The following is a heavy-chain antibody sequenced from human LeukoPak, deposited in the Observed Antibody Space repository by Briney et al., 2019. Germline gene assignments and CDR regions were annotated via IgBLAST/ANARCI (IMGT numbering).Heavy chain of an antibody. V-gene: IGHV1-69*13. J-gene: IGHJ5*02. CDR1: GYTFTSYG. CDR3: ARDRGVLLCP. D-gene: IGHD3-10*02. Sequence: ASVKVSCKTSGYTFTSYGVSWVRQAPGQGLEWMGGIIPIFGTANYAQKFQGRVTITADESTSTAYMELSSLRSEDTAVYYCARDRGVLLCPWGQGTLVTVSS. CDR2: IIPIFGTA.